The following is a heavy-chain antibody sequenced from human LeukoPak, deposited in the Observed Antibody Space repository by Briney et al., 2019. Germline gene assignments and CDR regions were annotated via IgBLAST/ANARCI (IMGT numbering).Heavy chain of an antibody. Sequence: SETLSLTCTVSGGSISRYYWTWIRQPPGKGLEWIGYIYYSGSTNYNPSLKSRVTISVDTSKNQFSLKLSSVTAADTAVYYCARLSYSGYDFDYRGQGTLVTVSS. V-gene: IGHV4-59*01. CDR1: GGSISRYY. CDR3: ARLSYSGYDFDY. D-gene: IGHD5-12*01. J-gene: IGHJ4*02. CDR2: IYYSGST.